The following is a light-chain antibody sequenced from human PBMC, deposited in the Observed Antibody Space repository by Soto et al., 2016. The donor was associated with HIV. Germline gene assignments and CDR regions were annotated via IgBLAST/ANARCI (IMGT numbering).Light chain of an antibody. J-gene: IGLJ1*01. Sequence: SYELTQPPSVSVAPGETARITCGGNETLEVKLVNWYRQKPGQAPVLVVYDDGDRPSGIPERVSGSNSGNTATLTISRVEAGDEADYYCQVWDSGSDHDVFGTGTKVTVL. V-gene: IGLV3-21*02. CDR2: DDG. CDR3: QVWDSGSDHDV. CDR1: ETLEVKL.